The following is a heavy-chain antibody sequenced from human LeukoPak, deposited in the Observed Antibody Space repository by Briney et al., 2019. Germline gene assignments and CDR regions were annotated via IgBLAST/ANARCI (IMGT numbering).Heavy chain of an antibody. Sequence: PGGSLRLSCAASGFTFSSYSMNWVRQAPGKGLEWVSSISSSSSYIYYADSVKGRFTISRDNAKNSLYLQMNSLRAEDTAVYYCARGDDSWGPFDFDYWGQGTLVTVSS. J-gene: IGHJ4*02. V-gene: IGHV3-21*01. CDR3: ARGDDSWGPFDFDY. CDR1: GFTFSSYS. D-gene: IGHD3-22*01. CDR2: ISSSSSYI.